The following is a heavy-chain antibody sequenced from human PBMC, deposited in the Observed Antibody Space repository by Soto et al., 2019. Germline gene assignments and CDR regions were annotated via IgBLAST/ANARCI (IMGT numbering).Heavy chain of an antibody. V-gene: IGHV4-39*01. CDR2: IYYSGST. Sequence: QLQLQESGPGLVKPSETLSLSCTVSGGSISGSNYYWGWIRQPPGKGLEWIGTIYYSGSTSYNSSLKRLVPISVDPSTNQLSLKLSSGSAAVTALYYCARRKRWFDPVVEGTLVIVSS. J-gene: IGHJ5*02. CDR1: GGSISGSNYY. CDR3: ARRKRWFDP.